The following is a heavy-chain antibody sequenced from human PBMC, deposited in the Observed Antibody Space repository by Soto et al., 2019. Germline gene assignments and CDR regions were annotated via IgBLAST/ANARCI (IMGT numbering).Heavy chain of an antibody. CDR3: TRAGNYRFDY. CDR1: GFTFSSYA. Sequence: GSLRLSCSASGFTFSSYAMHWVRQAPGKGLEYVSAISSNGGSTYYADSVKGRFTISRDNSKNTLYLQMDSLRAEDTAVYYCTRAGNYRFDYWGQGTQVTVSS. CDR2: ISSNGGST. V-gene: IGHV3-64D*06. J-gene: IGHJ4*02. D-gene: IGHD1-7*01.